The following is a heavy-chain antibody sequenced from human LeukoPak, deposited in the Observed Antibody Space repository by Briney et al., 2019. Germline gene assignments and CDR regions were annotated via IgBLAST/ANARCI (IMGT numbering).Heavy chain of an antibody. CDR2: IYYSGST. V-gene: IGHV4-59*07. J-gene: IGHJ3*02. CDR3: ARTNAFDI. Sequence: PSDTLSLTCTVSGGSISPYHWSWIRQPPGKGLEWIGYIYYSGSTNYNPSLKSRVTISVDTSKNQFSLRLSSVTAADTAVYYCARTNAFDIWGQGTMVTVSS. CDR1: GGSISPYH.